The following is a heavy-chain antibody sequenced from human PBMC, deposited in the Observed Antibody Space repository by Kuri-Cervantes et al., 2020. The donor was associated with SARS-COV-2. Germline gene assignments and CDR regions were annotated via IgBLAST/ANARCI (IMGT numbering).Heavy chain of an antibody. Sequence: GGSLRLSCVASGFTFSSYGMHWVRQAPGKGMEWVSGINWSDTSTGYADSVKGRFTVSRDNAKNSVYLQMNSLRAEDTALYHCARGAHYYDSSSYPEWFDPWGQGTLVTVSS. CDR2: INWSDTST. D-gene: IGHD3-22*01. CDR1: GFTFSSYG. J-gene: IGHJ5*02. CDR3: ARGAHYYDSSSYPEWFDP. V-gene: IGHV3-20*01.